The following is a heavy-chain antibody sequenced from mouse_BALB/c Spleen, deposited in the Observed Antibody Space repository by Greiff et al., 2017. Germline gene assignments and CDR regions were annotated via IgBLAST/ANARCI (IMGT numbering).Heavy chain of an antibody. D-gene: IGHD2-1*01. CDR2: INPYNDGT. CDR1: GYTFTSYV. Sequence: EVQLQESGPELVKPGASVKMSCKASGYTFTSYVMHWVKQKPGQGLEWIGYINPYNDGTKYNEKFKGKATLTSDKSSSTAYMELSSLTSEDSAVYYCARDGNYVRFAYWGQGTLVTVSA. V-gene: IGHV1-14*01. CDR3: ARDGNYVRFAY. J-gene: IGHJ3*01.